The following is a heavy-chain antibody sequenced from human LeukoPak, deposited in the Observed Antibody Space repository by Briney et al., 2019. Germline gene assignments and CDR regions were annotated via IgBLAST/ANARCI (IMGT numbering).Heavy chain of an antibody. CDR3: VRRYMATSAEDFDY. CDR1: GFTFSSYA. V-gene: IGHV3-23*01. Sequence: GGSLRLSCAASGFTFSSYAMSWVRQAPGKGLEWVSDISGIGGRTYYADSVKGRFTISRDNAKNSLYLQMNSLRAEDTAVYYCVRRYMATSAEDFDYWGQGTLVTVSS. D-gene: IGHD5-24*01. J-gene: IGHJ4*02. CDR2: ISGIGGRT.